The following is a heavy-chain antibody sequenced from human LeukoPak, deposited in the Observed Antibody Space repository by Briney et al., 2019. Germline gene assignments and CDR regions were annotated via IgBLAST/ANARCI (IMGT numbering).Heavy chain of an antibody. J-gene: IGHJ4*02. CDR3: AAGWVCSGGSCYYYFDY. V-gene: IGHV1-58*02. Sequence: SVKVSCKASGFTFTSSAMQWVRQARGQRLEWIGWIVVGSGNTNYAQKLQERVTITRDMSTSTAYMELSSLRSEDTAVYYCAAGWVCSGGSCYYYFDYWGQGTLVTDSS. CDR2: IVVGSGNT. D-gene: IGHD2-15*01. CDR1: GFTFTSSA.